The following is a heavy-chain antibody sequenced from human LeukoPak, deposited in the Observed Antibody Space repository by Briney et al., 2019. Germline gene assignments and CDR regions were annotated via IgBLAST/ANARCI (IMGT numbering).Heavy chain of an antibody. J-gene: IGHJ4*02. CDR1: GGSISSSSDY. Sequence: PSETLSLTGTVSGGSISSSSDYWGWIRQPPGKGLEWIGSIFYSGSTYYNPSLKSRVTIFVDTSKNQFSLKLSSVTAADTAVYYCARLRPEGAAGSPDYWGQATLVTVSS. V-gene: IGHV4-39*01. CDR3: ARLRPEGAAGSPDY. D-gene: IGHD6-13*01. CDR2: IFYSGST.